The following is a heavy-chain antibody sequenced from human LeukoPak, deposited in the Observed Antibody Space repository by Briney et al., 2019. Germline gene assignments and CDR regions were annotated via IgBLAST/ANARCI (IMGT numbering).Heavy chain of an antibody. J-gene: IGHJ3*02. CDR2: IYSGGST. Sequence: PGGSLSLSCAASGFTVSSNYMSWVRQAPGKGLEWVSVIYSGGSTYYADSVKGRFTISRDNSKNTLYLQMNSLRAEDTAVYYCARDKSRSWFGEDFGAFDIWGQGTMVTVSS. D-gene: IGHD3-10*01. V-gene: IGHV3-66*01. CDR1: GFTVSSNY. CDR3: ARDKSRSWFGEDFGAFDI.